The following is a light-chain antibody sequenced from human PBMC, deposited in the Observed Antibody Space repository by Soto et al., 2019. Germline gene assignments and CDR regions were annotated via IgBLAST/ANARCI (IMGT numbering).Light chain of an antibody. J-gene: IGKJ3*01. V-gene: IGKV3-20*01. Sequence: EVVLTQSPGTLSLSPGERATLSCRASQSVAANYLAWYQQKRGQAPRLLIYGASSRATGIPDRFSSSGSGTDFTLTISRXEPEDFSVYHCHQYGTAPLTFGPGTKVDIK. CDR1: QSVAANY. CDR2: GAS. CDR3: HQYGTAPLT.